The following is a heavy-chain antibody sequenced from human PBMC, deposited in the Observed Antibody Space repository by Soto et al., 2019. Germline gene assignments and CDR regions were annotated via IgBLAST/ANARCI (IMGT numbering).Heavy chain of an antibody. CDR3: ARTSGYSSGWFDY. CDR1: GSTFSSYA. V-gene: IGHV3-30-3*01. D-gene: IGHD6-19*01. CDR2: ISYDGSNK. J-gene: IGHJ4*02. Sequence: GGSLRLSCAASGSTFSSYAMHWVRQAPGKGLEWVAVISYDGSNKYYADSVKGRFTISRDNSKNTLYLQMNSLRAEDTAVYYCARTSGYSSGWFDYWGQGTLVTVSS.